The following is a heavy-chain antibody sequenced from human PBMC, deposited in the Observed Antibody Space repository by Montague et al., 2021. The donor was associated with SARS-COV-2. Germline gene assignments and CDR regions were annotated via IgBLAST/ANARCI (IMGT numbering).Heavy chain of an antibody. CDR1: GFSFSIYW. D-gene: IGHD1-26*01. CDR3: VRDLVGKDDF. J-gene: IGHJ4*02. V-gene: IGHV3-74*01. Sequence: SLRLSCAASGFSFSIYWMHWVRQAPGKGLVWLSRIDEYVGTTNYADSVRGRFTISRDNAKSTLYLQMNSLRAEDTAVYYCVRDLVGKDDFWGPGTQVTVSS. CDR2: IDEYVGTT.